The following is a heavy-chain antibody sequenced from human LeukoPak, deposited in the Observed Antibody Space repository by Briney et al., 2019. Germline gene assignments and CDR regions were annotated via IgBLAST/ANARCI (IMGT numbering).Heavy chain of an antibody. J-gene: IGHJ3*02. D-gene: IGHD2-2*01. V-gene: IGHV3-7*01. CDR3: ARQRRRCSSTSCSPSAFDI. Sequence: GGSLRLSCAASGFTFSSYWMSWVRQAPGKGLEWVANIKQDGSEKYYVDSVKGRFTISRDNAKNSLYLQMNSLRAEDTAVYYCARQRRRCSSTSCSPSAFDIWGQGTMVTVSS. CDR1: GFTFSSYW. CDR2: IKQDGSEK.